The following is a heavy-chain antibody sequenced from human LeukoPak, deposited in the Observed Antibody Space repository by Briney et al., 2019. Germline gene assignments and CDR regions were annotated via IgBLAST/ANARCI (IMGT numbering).Heavy chain of an antibody. Sequence: GGSLRLSCAASGITFTSHAMSWVRQAPGKGLEWVSLISGSGGHTYYGDSVKGRFTISRDNSKSTLYLQMNSLRAEDTAVYYCAKGGVATMRDGYNYYYYYMEVWGRGTPVTVSS. CDR2: ISGSGGHT. D-gene: IGHD5-24*01. J-gene: IGHJ6*03. CDR1: GITFTSHA. V-gene: IGHV3-23*01. CDR3: AKGGVATMRDGYNYYYYYMEV.